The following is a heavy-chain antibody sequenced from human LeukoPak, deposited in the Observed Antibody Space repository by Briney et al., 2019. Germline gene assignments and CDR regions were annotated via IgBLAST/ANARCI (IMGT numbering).Heavy chain of an antibody. V-gene: IGHV3-64D*09. CDR2: ISSNGGST. D-gene: IGHD3-22*01. CDR1: GFTFSSYA. J-gene: IGHJ6*02. Sequence: GGSLRLSCSASGFTFSSYAMHWVRLAPGKGLEYVSAISSNGGSTYYADSVKGRFTISRDNSKNTLYLQMSSLRAEDTAVYYCVKEAPTYYYDSSGFSDGMDVWGQGTTVTVSS. CDR3: VKEAPTYYYDSSGFSDGMDV.